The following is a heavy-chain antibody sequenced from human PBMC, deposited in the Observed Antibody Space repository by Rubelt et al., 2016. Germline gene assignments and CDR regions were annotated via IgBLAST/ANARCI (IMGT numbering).Heavy chain of an antibody. CDR2: IYHSGST. D-gene: IGHD6-19*01. CDR3: ARSSFDSSGWLGDAFDI. CDR1: GYSISSGYY. J-gene: IGHJ3*02. Sequence: QVQLQESGPGLVKPSETLSLTCTVSGYSISSGYYWGWIRQPPGKGLEWIGSIYHSGSTYYNPSLKSRVTISVDTSKNQFSLKLSSVTAADTAVYYCARSSFDSSGWLGDAFDIWGQGTMVTVSS. V-gene: IGHV4-38-2*02.